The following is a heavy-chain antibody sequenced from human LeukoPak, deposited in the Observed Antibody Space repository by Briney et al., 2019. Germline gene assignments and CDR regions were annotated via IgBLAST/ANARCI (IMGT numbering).Heavy chain of an antibody. CDR3: ARDYYGSGSYFDY. CDR1: GYTFTAYY. CDR2: INPNSGGT. J-gene: IGHJ4*02. Sequence: GASVKVSCKASGYTFTAYYMHWVRQAPGQGLEWMGWINPNSGGTNYAQKFQGWVTMTRDTSISTAYMELSRLRSDDTAVYYCARDYYGSGSYFDYWGRGTLVTVSS. V-gene: IGHV1-2*04. D-gene: IGHD3-10*01.